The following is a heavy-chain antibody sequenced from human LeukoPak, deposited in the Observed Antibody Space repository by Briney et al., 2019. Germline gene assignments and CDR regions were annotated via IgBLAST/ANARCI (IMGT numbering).Heavy chain of an antibody. J-gene: IGHJ4*02. V-gene: IGHV3-23*01. D-gene: IGHD6-13*01. CDR3: AKDPGSRWYGGYFDY. CDR2: IRGSGGST. Sequence: GGSLRLPCGVSGFPLSSCAMRGVPGSPGEAREGVSAIRGSGGSTYYADSVKGRFTISTDNSKNTLYLQMNSLRAEDTAVYYCAKDPGSRWYGGYFDYWGQGTLVTVSS. CDR1: GFPLSSCA.